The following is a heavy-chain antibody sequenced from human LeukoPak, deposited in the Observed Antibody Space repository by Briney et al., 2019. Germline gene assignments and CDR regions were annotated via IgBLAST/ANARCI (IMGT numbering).Heavy chain of an antibody. V-gene: IGHV3-33*06. CDR3: AKGGGIDAFDF. CDR1: GFTFSSYG. CDR2: MWYDGSNK. J-gene: IGHJ3*01. D-gene: IGHD3-10*01. Sequence: GGSLRLSCAASGFTFSSYGMHWVRQAPGKGLEWVAVMWYDGSNKYYADSVKGRFTISRDNSKNTLYLQMNSLRAEDTALYYCAKGGGIDAFDFWGQGTMVTVSS.